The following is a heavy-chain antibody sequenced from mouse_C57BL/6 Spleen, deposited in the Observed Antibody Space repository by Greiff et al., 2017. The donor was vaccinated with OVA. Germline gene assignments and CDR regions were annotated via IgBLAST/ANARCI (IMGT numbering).Heavy chain of an antibody. D-gene: IGHD2-4*01. V-gene: IGHV1-76*01. Sequence: VQLQQSGAELVRPGASVKLSCKASGYTFTDYYINWVKQRPGQGLEWISRIYPGSGNTYYNEKFKGKATLTAEKSSSTAYMQLSSLTSEDSAVYFCAREGYDYDDYAMDYWGQGTSVTVSS. J-gene: IGHJ4*01. CDR2: IYPGSGNT. CDR3: AREGYDYDDYAMDY. CDR1: GYTFTDYY.